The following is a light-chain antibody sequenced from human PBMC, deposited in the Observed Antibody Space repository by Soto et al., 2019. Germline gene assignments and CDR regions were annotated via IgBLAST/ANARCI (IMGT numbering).Light chain of an antibody. V-gene: IGKV1D-12*01. Sequence: DIQLTQSPSSVSASVGDRVTITCRTSQDISHYLAWYQQKPGKAPNLLIYGASSLQSGVPSRFSGSGSGTDFTLTSSSLQPEDFATFYCQQAYTFPRTFGQGTKVEIQ. CDR2: GAS. J-gene: IGKJ1*01. CDR3: QQAYTFPRT. CDR1: QDISHY.